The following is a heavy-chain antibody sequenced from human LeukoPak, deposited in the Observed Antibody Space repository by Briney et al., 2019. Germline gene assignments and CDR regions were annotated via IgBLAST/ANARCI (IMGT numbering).Heavy chain of an antibody. J-gene: IGHJ4*02. Sequence: GGSLRLSCAASGFTFSNYEMNWVRQAPGKGLEWVSYISSSGSTIYYADSVKGRFTIARDNAKNSLYLQMNSLRAEDTAVYYCARDVLGYSGYDTFDYWGQGTLVTVSS. V-gene: IGHV3-48*03. CDR1: GFTFSNYE. CDR2: ISSSGSTI. D-gene: IGHD5-12*01. CDR3: ARDVLGYSGYDTFDY.